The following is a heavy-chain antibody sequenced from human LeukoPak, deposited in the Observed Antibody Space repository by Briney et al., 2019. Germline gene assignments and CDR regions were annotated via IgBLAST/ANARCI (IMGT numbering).Heavy chain of an antibody. D-gene: IGHD6-13*01. CDR2: ISGSGGST. Sequence: GGSLRLSCAASGFTFSSYGMSWVRQAPGKGLEWVSAISGSGGSTYYADSVKGRFTISRDNSKNTLYLQMNNLRAEDTAVYYCAKPIAAAINNWFDPWGQGTLVTVSS. CDR1: GFTFSSYG. V-gene: IGHV3-23*01. J-gene: IGHJ5*02. CDR3: AKPIAAAINNWFDP.